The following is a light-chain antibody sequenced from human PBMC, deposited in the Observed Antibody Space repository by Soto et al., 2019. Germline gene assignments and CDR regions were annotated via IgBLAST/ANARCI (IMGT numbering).Light chain of an antibody. J-gene: IGLJ2*01. V-gene: IGLV1-47*01. CDR1: SANIGSNY. CDR2: RNK. Sequence: QSVLTQPPSASGTPGQRGTSSCSGTSANIGSNYVYWYQQLPGTAPKLLIYRNKQRPSGVPDRFSGSKSGTSASLAISGLRSDDEAEYYCAAWDESLSPQFCGGTKVTVL. CDR3: AAWDESLSPQ.